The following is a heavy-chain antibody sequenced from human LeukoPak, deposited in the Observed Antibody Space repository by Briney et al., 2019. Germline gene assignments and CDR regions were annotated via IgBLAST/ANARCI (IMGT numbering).Heavy chain of an antibody. CDR2: INDSGST. CDR3: ARDRRRDGYRDAFDI. CDR1: GEPSIGYY. V-gene: IGHV4-34*01. Sequence: SETLSLTCAVYGEPSIGYYWAWIRQPPGKGLEWIGEINDSGSTDYNSGTTNYNPSLKSRVTMSVDTSKNQFSLKLSSVTAADTAVYYCARDRRRDGYRDAFDIWGQGTMVTVSS. J-gene: IGHJ3*02. D-gene: IGHD5-24*01.